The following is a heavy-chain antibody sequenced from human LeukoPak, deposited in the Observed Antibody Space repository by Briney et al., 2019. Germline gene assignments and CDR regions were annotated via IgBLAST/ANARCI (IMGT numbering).Heavy chain of an antibody. Sequence: KPSETLSLTCAVYGGSFSGYYWSWIRQPPGKGLEWIGEINHSGSTNYNPSLKSRVTISVDTSKNQFSLKLSSVTAADTAVYYCARRWVFGGHYLATVFDYWGQGTLVTVSS. D-gene: IGHD3-22*01. V-gene: IGHV4-34*01. CDR3: ARRWVFGGHYLATVFDY. CDR1: GGSFSGYY. CDR2: INHSGST. J-gene: IGHJ4*02.